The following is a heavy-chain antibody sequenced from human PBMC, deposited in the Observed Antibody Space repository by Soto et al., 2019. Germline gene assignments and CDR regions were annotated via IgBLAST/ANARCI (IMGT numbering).Heavy chain of an antibody. Sequence: ESGGGLVQPGGSLRLSCAASGFAFGDYWMTWVRQAPGKGLEWVANIKKDGSKKSYLDSVRGRFTISRDNTENSLFLQMNSLRAEDTALYYWARDVSPGSSGYYFDAFDIWGQGTTVTVSS. CDR2: IKKDGSKK. V-gene: IGHV3-7*05. J-gene: IGHJ3*02. D-gene: IGHD6-25*01. CDR3: ARDVSPGSSGYYFDAFDI. CDR1: GFAFGDYW.